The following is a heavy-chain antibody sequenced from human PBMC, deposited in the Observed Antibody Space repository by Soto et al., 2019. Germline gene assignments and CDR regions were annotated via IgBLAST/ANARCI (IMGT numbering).Heavy chain of an antibody. Sequence: ASETLSLTCTVSGGSISSYYWSWIRQPPGKGLEWIGYIYYSGSTNYNPSLKSRVTISVDTSKNQFSLKLSSVTAADTAVYYCAREYRDSSSWYGAPHNWFDPWGQGILVTVSS. D-gene: IGHD6-13*01. CDR1: GGSISSYY. CDR2: IYYSGST. CDR3: AREYRDSSSWYGAPHNWFDP. J-gene: IGHJ5*02. V-gene: IGHV4-59*01.